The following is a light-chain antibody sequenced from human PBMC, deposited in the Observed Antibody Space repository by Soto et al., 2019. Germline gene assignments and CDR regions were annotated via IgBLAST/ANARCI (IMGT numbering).Light chain of an antibody. CDR3: SSYAASNNFYFV. V-gene: IGLV2-8*01. CDR2: EVT. CDR1: SSDVGGYNY. J-gene: IGLJ3*02. Sequence: QSVLTQPPSASGSPGQSVTISCTGTSSDVGGYNYVSWYQQYPGRAPKLMIYEVTKRPSRVPDRFSGSKSGNTASLTVSGLQAEDEADYCCSSYAASNNFYFVFGGGTKVTVL.